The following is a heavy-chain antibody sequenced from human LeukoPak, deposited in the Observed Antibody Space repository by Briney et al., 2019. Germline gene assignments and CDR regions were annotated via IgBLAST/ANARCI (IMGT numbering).Heavy chain of an antibody. Sequence: SGGSLRLSCAASGFTFSSYSMNWVRQAPGKGLEWVAVISYDGSNKYYADSVKGRFTISRDNSKNTLYLQMNSLRAEDTAVYYCARGAMITFGGVIGNYWGQGTLVTVSS. J-gene: IGHJ4*02. D-gene: IGHD3-16*02. CDR3: ARGAMITFGGVIGNY. V-gene: IGHV3-30*03. CDR1: GFTFSSYS. CDR2: ISYDGSNK.